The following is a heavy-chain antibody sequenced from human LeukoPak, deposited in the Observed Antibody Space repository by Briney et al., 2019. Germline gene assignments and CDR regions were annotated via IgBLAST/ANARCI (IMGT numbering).Heavy chain of an antibody. Sequence: ASVKVSCKASGDIFSSYTLSWVRQAPGQGLEWMGGIIPIFGTANYAQKFQGRVTITADESTSTAYMELSSLRSEDTAVYYCARDVGYCSGGSCYSPWGQGTLVTVSS. CDR3: ARDVGYCSGGSCYSP. CDR2: IIPIFGTA. J-gene: IGHJ5*02. D-gene: IGHD2-15*01. V-gene: IGHV1-69*01. CDR1: GDIFSSYT.